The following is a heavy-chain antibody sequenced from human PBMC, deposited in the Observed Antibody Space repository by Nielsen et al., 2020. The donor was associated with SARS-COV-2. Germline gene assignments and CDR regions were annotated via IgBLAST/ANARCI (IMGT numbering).Heavy chain of an antibody. D-gene: IGHD3-22*01. Sequence: GESLKISCAASGFTFSDYYMSWISQAPGKGLEWVSYISSSSSYTNYADSVKGRFTISRDNAKNSLYLQMNSLRAEDTAVYYCARDRARRGSGYDYWGQGTLVTVSS. CDR2: ISSSSSYT. J-gene: IGHJ4*02. V-gene: IGHV3-11*05. CDR3: ARDRARRGSGYDY. CDR1: GFTFSDYY.